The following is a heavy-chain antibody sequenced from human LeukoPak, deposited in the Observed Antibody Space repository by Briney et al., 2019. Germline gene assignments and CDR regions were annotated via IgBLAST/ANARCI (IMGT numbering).Heavy chain of an antibody. J-gene: IGHJ4*02. CDR1: GYRFTSYW. V-gene: IGHV5-10-1*01. CDR3: ARSNLPYYDILTGYYPPPYYFDY. D-gene: IGHD3-9*01. CDR2: IDPSDSYT. Sequence: GESLRISCNGSGYRFTSYWISWVRQMPGKGLEWMGRIDPSDSYTNYSPSFQGHVTISADKSISTAYLQWSSLKASDTAMYYCARSNLPYYDILTGYYPPPYYFDYWGQGTLVTVSS.